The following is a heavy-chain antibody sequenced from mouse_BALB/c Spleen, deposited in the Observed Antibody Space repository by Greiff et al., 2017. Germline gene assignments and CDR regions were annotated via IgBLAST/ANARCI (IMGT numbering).Heavy chain of an antibody. V-gene: IGHV1-80*01. Sequence: QVQLQQSGAELVRPGSSVKISCKASGYAFSSYWMNWVKQRPGQGLEWIGQIYPGDGDTNYNGKFKGKATLTADKSSSTAYMQLSSLTSEDSAVYFCARGGYDVGAWFAYWGQGTLVTVSA. CDR1: GYAFSSYW. D-gene: IGHD2-14*01. J-gene: IGHJ3*01. CDR2: IYPGDGDT. CDR3: ARGGYDVGAWFAY.